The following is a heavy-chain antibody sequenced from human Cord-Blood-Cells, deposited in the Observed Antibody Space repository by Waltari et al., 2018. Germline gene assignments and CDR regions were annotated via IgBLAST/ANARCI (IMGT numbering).Heavy chain of an antibody. J-gene: IGHJ3*02. CDR2: IIPIFGTA. CDR3: ARNWEKRDAFDI. Sequence: QVQLVQSGAEVKKPGASVKVYCKASGGTFSSYAISGVRQAPGQWLEWMGGIIPIFGTANYAQKSQGRVTITADKSTSTAYMELSSLRSEDTAVYYCARNWEKRDAFDIWGQGTMVTVSS. CDR1: GGTFSSYA. D-gene: IGHD7-27*01. V-gene: IGHV1-69*06.